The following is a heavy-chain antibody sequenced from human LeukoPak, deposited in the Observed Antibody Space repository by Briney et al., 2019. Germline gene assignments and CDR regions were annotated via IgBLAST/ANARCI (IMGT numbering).Heavy chain of an antibody. D-gene: IGHD6-13*01. CDR2: IHYNGST. J-gene: IGHJ4*02. CDR3: ARTGTIAPTGASHFDY. V-gene: IGHV4-39*01. CDR1: GCSISSSSSTYY. Sequence: SETLSLTCTVSGCSISSSSSTYYWGCIRQPPGKGLEWIGNIHYNGSTHYHPSLKSRVTISVNPSKNQFPVKLSSVTAADTAVYYCARTGTIAPTGASHFDYWGQGTLVTVSS.